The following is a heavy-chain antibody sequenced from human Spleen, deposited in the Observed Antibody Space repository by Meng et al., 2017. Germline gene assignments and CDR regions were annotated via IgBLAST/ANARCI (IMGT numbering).Heavy chain of an antibody. J-gene: IGHJ4*02. CDR2: IYHGGDT. D-gene: IGHD6-19*01. CDR1: GGSISSIDW. V-gene: IGHV4/OR15-8*02. CDR3: ASWIYSCGWQ. Sequence: QVPLVASGPVLVKPSGALSLTCVVSGGSISSIDWWSWVRQPPGKGLEWIGEIYHGGDTNYNPSLKSRVTIAIDKSKNQFSLNLSSVTAADTAVYYCASWIYSCGWQWGQGALVTVSS.